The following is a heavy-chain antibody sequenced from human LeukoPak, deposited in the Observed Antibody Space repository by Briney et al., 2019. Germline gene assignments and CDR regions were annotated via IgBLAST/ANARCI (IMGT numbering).Heavy chain of an antibody. D-gene: IGHD1/OR15-1a*01. CDR1: GYTFTSYG. CDR2: ISAYNGNT. Sequence: GASVKVSCKASGYTFTSYGISWVRQAPGQGLEWMGWISAYNGNTNYAQKLQGRVTMTTDTSTSTAYMELRSLRSDDTAVYYCARYYSWYNDYYYGMDVWGQGTTVTVSS. V-gene: IGHV1-18*01. CDR3: ARYYSWYNDYYYGMDV. J-gene: IGHJ6*02.